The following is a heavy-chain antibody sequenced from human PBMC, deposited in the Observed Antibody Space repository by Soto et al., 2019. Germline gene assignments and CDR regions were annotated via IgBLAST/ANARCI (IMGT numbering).Heavy chain of an antibody. J-gene: IGHJ3*02. Sequence: TSQTLSLTCTVSGASIRSNYGSWIRQPPGKGLEWIGYIYYSGSTNFNPSLKSRVTISVDTSKNQFSLNLSSVTAADTAVYYCARQTYCGRDCFDAFDIWGRGTMVTVSS. CDR3: ARQTYCGRDCFDAFDI. CDR1: GASIRSNY. V-gene: IGHV4-59*08. CDR2: IYYSGST. D-gene: IGHD2-21*01.